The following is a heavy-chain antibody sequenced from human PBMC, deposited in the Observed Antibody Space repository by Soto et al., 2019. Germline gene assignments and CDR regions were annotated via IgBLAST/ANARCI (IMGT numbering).Heavy chain of an antibody. CDR2: VSFDSKNK. CDR1: GFSFESYG. V-gene: IGHV3-30*18. CDR3: AKESVEATYSYYGMDV. J-gene: IGHJ6*02. Sequence: GGSLRLSCGGSGFSFESYGMHWVRQAPGKGLEWVATVSFDSKNKYYIDSVEGRFTISRDNSKKMLSLQMTSLRHEDTAVYYCAKESVEATYSYYGMDVWGPGTTVTVSS. D-gene: IGHD1-26*01.